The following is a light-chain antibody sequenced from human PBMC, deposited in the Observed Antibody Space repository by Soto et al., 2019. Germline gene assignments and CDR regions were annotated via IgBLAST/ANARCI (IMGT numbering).Light chain of an antibody. CDR2: DAS. CDR1: HDITSY. J-gene: IGKJ3*01. Sequence: DIQMTQSPSSLSASVGDRVTITCQASHDITSYLNWYQHKPGKAPKLLIYDASILEAGVPSRFRGSGAGTDVTFTISSLQPENVATYYCQKCDYLPIFGPGTTVDFK. V-gene: IGKV1-33*01. CDR3: QKCDYLPI.